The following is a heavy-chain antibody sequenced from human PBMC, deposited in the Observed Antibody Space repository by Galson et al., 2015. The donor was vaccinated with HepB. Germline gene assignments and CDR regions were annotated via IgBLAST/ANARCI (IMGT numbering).Heavy chain of an antibody. V-gene: IGHV3-23*01. D-gene: IGHD2-21*01. CDR2: ISGSGGST. CDR1: GFTFSSYA. J-gene: IGHJ4*02. CDR3: AKGHIVVVIATYYFDY. Sequence: SLRLSCAASGFTFSSYAMSWVRQAPGKGLEWVSAISGSGGSTYYADSVKGRFTISRDNSKNTPYLQMNSLRAEDTAVYYCAKGHIVVVIATYYFDYWGQGTLVTVSS.